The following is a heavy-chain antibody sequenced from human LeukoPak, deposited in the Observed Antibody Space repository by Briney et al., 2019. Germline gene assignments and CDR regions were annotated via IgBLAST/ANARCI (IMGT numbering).Heavy chain of an antibody. J-gene: IGHJ6*02. D-gene: IGHD1-26*01. CDR3: ARVVGPYYGMDV. V-gene: IGHV3-48*03. Sequence: PGGSLRLSCAASGFTFSSYEMNWVRQAPGKGLEWVSYTSSVSSPIYYADSVKGRFTISRDNAKNSLYLHVNSLRDEDTAVYYCARVVGPYYGMDVWGQGTTVTVSS. CDR1: GFTFSSYE. CDR2: TSSVSSPI.